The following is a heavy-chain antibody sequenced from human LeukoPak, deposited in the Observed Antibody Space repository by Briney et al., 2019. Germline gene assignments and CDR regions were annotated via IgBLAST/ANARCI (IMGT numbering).Heavy chain of an antibody. Sequence: QXXXXGLEGIGEINHSGSTNYNPSLKSRVTISVDTSKNQFSLKLSSVTAADTAVYYCARGVHYSYGPWGQGTLVTVSS. CDR2: INHSGST. D-gene: IGHD5-18*01. CDR3: ARGVHYSYGP. V-gene: IGHV4-34*01. J-gene: IGHJ5*02.